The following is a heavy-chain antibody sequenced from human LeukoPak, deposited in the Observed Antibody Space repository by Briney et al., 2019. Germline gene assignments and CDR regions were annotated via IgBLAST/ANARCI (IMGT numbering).Heavy chain of an antibody. CDR2: INSDGSNT. D-gene: IGHD5-12*01. CDR1: GFTFSSYW. CDR3: ATTAGYSGYDY. V-gene: IGHV3-74*01. J-gene: IGHJ4*02. Sequence: PGGSLRLSCAASGFTFSSYWMHWVRQAPGKGLVWVSRINSDGSNTNYADSVKGRFTISRDNAKSTLYLQMNSLRAEDTAVYYCATTAGYSGYDYWGQGTLVTVSS.